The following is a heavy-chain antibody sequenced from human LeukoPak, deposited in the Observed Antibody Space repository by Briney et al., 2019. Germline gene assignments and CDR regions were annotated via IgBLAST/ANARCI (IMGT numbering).Heavy chain of an antibody. V-gene: IGHV3-23*01. D-gene: IGHD6-19*01. J-gene: IGHJ4*02. CDR2: ISGRGDVT. Sequence: GGSLRLSCAASGFTFSSYAMSWVRQATGKGLEWVSTISGRGDVTYYADSVKGRFTISRDNSKNTLFLQMNSLRAEDTAVYYCANTLLYSSGWDYWGQGTLVTVSS. CDR1: GFTFSSYA. CDR3: ANTLLYSSGWDY.